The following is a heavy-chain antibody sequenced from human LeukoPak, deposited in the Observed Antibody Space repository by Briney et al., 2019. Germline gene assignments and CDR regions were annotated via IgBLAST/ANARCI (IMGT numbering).Heavy chain of an antibody. Sequence: GGSLRLSCAASGFTFDDYAMHWVRQAPGKGLEWVSGISWNSGSIGYADSVKGRFTISRANAKNSLYLQMSSLRAEDTALYYCTRRAARWQFDLWGRGTLLTVSS. J-gene: IGHJ2*01. V-gene: IGHV3-9*01. CDR2: ISWNSGSI. CDR3: TRRAARWQFDL. CDR1: GFTFDDYA. D-gene: IGHD5-24*01.